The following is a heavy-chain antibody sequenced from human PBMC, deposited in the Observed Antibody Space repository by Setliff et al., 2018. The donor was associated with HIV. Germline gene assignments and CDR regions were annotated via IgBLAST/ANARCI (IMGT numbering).Heavy chain of an antibody. D-gene: IGHD6-19*01. CDR1: GFTFSSYW. CDR2: IKQDGSEK. V-gene: IGHV3-7*01. CDR3: TKDHLSGWASDC. J-gene: IGHJ4*02. Sequence: PGGSLRLSCAGSGFTFSSYWMSWVRQAPGKGLEWVANIKQDGSEKYYVESVKGRFTISRDNANNSLYLQMNSLRVEDTAMYYCTKDHLSGWASDCWGQGTLVTVSS.